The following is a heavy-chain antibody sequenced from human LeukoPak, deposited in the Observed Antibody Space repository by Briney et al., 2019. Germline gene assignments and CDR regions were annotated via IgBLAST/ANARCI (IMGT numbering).Heavy chain of an antibody. Sequence: GGSLRLSCAASGFTFSDYYMSWIRQAPGKGLEWVSYISSSGSTIYYADSVKGRFTISRDNAKNSLYLQMNGLRAEDTAVYYCAREARDGYKSHDYWGQGTLVTVSS. V-gene: IGHV3-11*04. D-gene: IGHD5-24*01. CDR1: GFTFSDYY. J-gene: IGHJ4*02. CDR2: ISSSGSTI. CDR3: AREARDGYKSHDY.